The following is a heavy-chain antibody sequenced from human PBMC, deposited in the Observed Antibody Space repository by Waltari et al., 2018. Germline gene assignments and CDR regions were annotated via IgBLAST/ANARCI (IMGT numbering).Heavy chain of an antibody. CDR2: ISSSSSYI. CDR3: ARAGHCSSTSCFLGIDP. Sequence: EVQLVESGGGLVKPGGSLRLSCAASGFTFSSSSMNWVRQAPGKGLEWVSSISSSSSYIYYADSVKGRFTISRDNAKNSLYLQMNSLRAEDTAVYYCARAGHCSSTSCFLGIDPWGQGTLVTVSS. D-gene: IGHD2-2*01. CDR1: GFTFSSSS. J-gene: IGHJ5*02. V-gene: IGHV3-21*01.